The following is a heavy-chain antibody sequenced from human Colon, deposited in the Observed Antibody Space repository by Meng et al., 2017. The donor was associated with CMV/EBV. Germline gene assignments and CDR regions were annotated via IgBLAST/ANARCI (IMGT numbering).Heavy chain of an antibody. J-gene: IGHJ4*02. CDR3: ARERSMVTDY. V-gene: IGHV1-46*02. D-gene: IGHD4/OR15-4a*01. Sequence: SCTASGFIFNNYHFQWVRQAPGQGLEYMGNINPSGTAASYAQRFKGRFTVTTDTSTSTVYMELSSLRSEDTAVYYCARERSMVTDYWGQGTLVTVSS. CDR2: INPSGTAA. CDR1: GFIFNNYH.